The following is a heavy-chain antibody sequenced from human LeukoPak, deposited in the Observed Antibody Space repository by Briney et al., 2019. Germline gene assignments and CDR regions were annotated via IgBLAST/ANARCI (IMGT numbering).Heavy chain of an antibody. CDR3: ARSGYLIRGDAFDI. CDR1: GGSISSYY. Sequence: PSETLSLTCTVSGGSISSYYWSWIRQSPGKGLECIGYIHYTGSTNYNPSLRSRVTISVETSKNQFSLKLSSVTAADTAVYYCARSGYLIRGDAFDIWGQGTMVTVSS. CDR2: IHYTGST. D-gene: IGHD3-22*01. J-gene: IGHJ3*02. V-gene: IGHV4-59*12.